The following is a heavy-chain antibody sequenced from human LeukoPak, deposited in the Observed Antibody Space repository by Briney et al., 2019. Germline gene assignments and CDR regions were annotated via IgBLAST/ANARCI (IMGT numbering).Heavy chain of an antibody. D-gene: IGHD1-26*01. Sequence: KPSETLSLTCAVYGGSFSGYYWSWIRQPPGKGLEWIGEINHSGSTNYNPSLKSRVTLSVDTSKNQFSLKLTSVTAADTAVYYCARDHWTGSYQFDSWGQGTLVTVSS. CDR2: INHSGST. V-gene: IGHV4-34*01. CDR1: GGSFSGYY. J-gene: IGHJ4*02. CDR3: ARDHWTGSYQFDS.